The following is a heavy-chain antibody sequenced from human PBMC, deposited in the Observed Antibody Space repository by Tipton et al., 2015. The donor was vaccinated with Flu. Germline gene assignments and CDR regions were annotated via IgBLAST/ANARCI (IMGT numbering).Heavy chain of an antibody. J-gene: IGHJ4*02. V-gene: IGHV4-59*08. CDR3: ARSPSYSGSGIYPYYFDD. D-gene: IGHD3-10*01. CDR2: IYYTGST. Sequence: TLSLTCTVSGGSINNYYWSWIRQPPGEGLEWIGYIYYTGSTNNNPSLKSRVTISADTSKNQFSLQLHSVTAEDTAVYYCARSPSYSGSGIYPYYFDDWGQGTLVTVSS. CDR1: GGSINNYY.